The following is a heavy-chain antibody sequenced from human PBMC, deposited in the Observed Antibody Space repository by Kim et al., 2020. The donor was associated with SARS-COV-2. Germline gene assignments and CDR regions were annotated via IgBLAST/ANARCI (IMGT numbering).Heavy chain of an antibody. V-gene: IGHV3-53*01. J-gene: IGHJ4*02. CDR3: ARDTVEEDFDY. CDR1: GFTVSSNY. Sequence: GGSLRLSCAASGFTVSSNYMSWVRQAPGKGLEWVSVIYSGGSTYYADSVKGRFTISRDNSKNTLYLQMNSLRAEDTAVYYCARDTVEEDFDYWGQGTLVTVSS. CDR2: IYSGGST.